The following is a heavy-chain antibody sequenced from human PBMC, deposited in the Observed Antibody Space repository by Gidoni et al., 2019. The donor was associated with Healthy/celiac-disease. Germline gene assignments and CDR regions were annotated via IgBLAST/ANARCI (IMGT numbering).Heavy chain of an antibody. CDR2: IKSKTDGGTT. D-gene: IGHD5-18*01. CDR1: GFTFSNAW. J-gene: IGHJ4*02. Sequence: EVQLVESGGGLVKPGGSLRLSCAASGFTFSNAWMSWVRQAPGKGLEWVGRIKSKTDGGTTDYAAPVKGRFTISRDDSKNTLYLQMNSLKTEDTAVYYCTTDLAMATPLDDDYWGQGTLVTVSS. V-gene: IGHV3-15*01. CDR3: TTDLAMATPLDDDY.